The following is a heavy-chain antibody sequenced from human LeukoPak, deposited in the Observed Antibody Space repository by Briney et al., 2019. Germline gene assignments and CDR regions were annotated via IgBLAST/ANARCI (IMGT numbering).Heavy chain of an antibody. D-gene: IGHD1-26*01. CDR2: IYSSGDT. CDR1: GGSFTSYY. Sequence: SETLSLTCTVSGGSFTSYYCNWIRQPAGKGLEWIGRIYSSGDTNYNPSLKSRITMSVDTSKNQFSLNLSSVTAADPAVYYCARDPFGSSLDYWGQGTLVTVSS. CDR3: ARDPFGSSLDY. V-gene: IGHV4-4*07. J-gene: IGHJ4*02.